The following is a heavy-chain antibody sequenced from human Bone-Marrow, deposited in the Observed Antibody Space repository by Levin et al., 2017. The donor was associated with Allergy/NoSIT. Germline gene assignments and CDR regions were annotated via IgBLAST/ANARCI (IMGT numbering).Heavy chain of an antibody. J-gene: IGHJ4*02. CDR2: IGAAGDNI. D-gene: IGHD2-8*02. Sequence: GGSLRLSCAASGFSFTSYAINWVRQAPGKGLEWVSLIGAAGDNIYYADSVRARFTISRDNSKNTVFLEMNSLRAEDTAIYYCAKVLTGYWYYFDSWGQGTLVTVSS. CDR1: GFSFTSYA. V-gene: IGHV3-23*01. CDR3: AKVLTGYWYYFDS.